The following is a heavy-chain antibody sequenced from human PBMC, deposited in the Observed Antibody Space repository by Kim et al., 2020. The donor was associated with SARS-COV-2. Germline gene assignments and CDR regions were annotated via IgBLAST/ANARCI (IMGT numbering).Heavy chain of an antibody. V-gene: IGHV1-46*01. J-gene: IGHJ4*02. Sequence: YAKKFQGRVTMTRDTSTSTVYMELSSLRSEDTAVYYCARDRGYSYGYFDYWGQGTLVTVSS. CDR3: ARDRGYSYGYFDY. D-gene: IGHD5-18*01.